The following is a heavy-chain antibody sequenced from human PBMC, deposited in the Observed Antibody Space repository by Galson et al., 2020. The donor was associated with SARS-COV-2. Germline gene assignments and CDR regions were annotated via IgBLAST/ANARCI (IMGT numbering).Heavy chain of an antibody. J-gene: IGHJ3*02. Sequence: SVKVSCKASAGTFSSYAISWVRQAPGQGREWMGGIIPIFGTANYAQKFQGRVTITADESTSTAYMELSSLRSEDTAVYYCAREQILPKDAFDIWGQGTMVTVSS. V-gene: IGHV1-69*13. CDR1: AGTFSSYA. D-gene: IGHD2-15*01. CDR3: AREQILPKDAFDI. CDR2: IIPIFGTA.